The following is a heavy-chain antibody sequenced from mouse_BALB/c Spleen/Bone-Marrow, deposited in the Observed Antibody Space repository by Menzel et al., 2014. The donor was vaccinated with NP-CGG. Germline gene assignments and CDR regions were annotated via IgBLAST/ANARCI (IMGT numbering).Heavy chain of an antibody. D-gene: IGHD2-1*01. V-gene: IGHV3-5*02. J-gene: IGHJ1*01. CDR2: IYSSGTI. Sequence: EVQLQQSGPGLVKPSQTVSLTCTVTGISITTGNYGWSWIRQFPGNKLEWIGYIYSSGTITYNPSLTSRTTITRDTSKSQFFLEMNSLTAEDTATYYCARSHGNCWYFDVWGAGTTVTVSS. CDR3: ARSHGNCWYFDV. CDR1: GISITTGNYG.